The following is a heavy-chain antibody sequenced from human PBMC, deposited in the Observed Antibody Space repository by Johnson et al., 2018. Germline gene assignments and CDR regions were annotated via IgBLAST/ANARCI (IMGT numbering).Heavy chain of an antibody. CDR3: AKDSQEYCSSTSCHNYGMDV. V-gene: IGHV3-9*01. D-gene: IGHD2-2*01. Sequence: VQLVQSGGGLVKPGRSLRLSCTASGFTFDDYAMHWVRQAPGKGLEWVSGISWNSGSIGSADSVKGRFTISRDNAKNSLYLQMNSLSAEDTGLYYCAKDSQEYCSSTSCHNYGMDVWGQGTTVTVSS. CDR2: ISWNSGSI. J-gene: IGHJ6*02. CDR1: GFTFDDYA.